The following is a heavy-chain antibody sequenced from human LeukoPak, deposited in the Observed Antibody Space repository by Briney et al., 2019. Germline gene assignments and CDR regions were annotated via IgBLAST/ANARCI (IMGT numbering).Heavy chain of an antibody. Sequence: GGSLRLSCVASGFTFSNYWMSWVRQAPGKGLEWVANIKEDGSEKYYVDSVKGRFTISRDNAKNSLYLQMNSLRAEDTAVYYCARAGRRALLLWFGELKGHAFDIWGQGTMVTVSS. J-gene: IGHJ3*02. D-gene: IGHD3-10*01. CDR1: GFTFSNYW. CDR3: ARAGRRALLLWFGELKGHAFDI. V-gene: IGHV3-7*03. CDR2: IKEDGSEK.